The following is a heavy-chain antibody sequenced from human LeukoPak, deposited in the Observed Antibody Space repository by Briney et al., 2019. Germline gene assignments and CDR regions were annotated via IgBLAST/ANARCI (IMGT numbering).Heavy chain of an antibody. J-gene: IGHJ4*02. CDR1: GFTFISYA. CDR2: ISGSGGST. D-gene: IGHD2-2*01. CDR3: ARGYCSSTSCLWYFDY. V-gene: IGHV3-23*01. Sequence: GGSLRLSCAASGFTFISYAMSWVRQAPGKGLEWVSAISGSGGSTYYADSVKGRFTISRDNSKNTLYLQMNSLRAEDTAVYYCARGYCSSTSCLWYFDYWGQGTLVTVSS.